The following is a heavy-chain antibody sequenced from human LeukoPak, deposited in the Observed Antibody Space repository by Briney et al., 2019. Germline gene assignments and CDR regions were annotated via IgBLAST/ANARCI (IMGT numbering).Heavy chain of an antibody. Sequence: GGSLRLSCAASGFTFDDYGMSWVRQAPGKGLEWVSDINWNGGSTGYADSVKGRFTIFRDNAKNSLYLQMNSLRAEDTALYYCARDQLYYYGSGSYHPKNYGMDVWGQGTTVTVSS. CDR2: INWNGGST. D-gene: IGHD3-10*01. J-gene: IGHJ6*02. CDR1: GFTFDDYG. CDR3: ARDQLYYYGSGSYHPKNYGMDV. V-gene: IGHV3-20*04.